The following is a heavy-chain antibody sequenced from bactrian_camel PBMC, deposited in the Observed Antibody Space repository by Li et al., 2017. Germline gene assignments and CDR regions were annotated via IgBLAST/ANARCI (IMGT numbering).Heavy chain of an antibody. V-gene: IGHV3S1*01. CDR2: SHRLSAAT. CDR3: AACGGVGPNPVSDNY. CDR1: GYTDSTNC. J-gene: IGHJ4*01. D-gene: IGHD1*01. Sequence: HVQLVESGGGSVQAGGSLKLSCVASGYTDSTNCMGWFREIPGKEREGVATSHRLSAATLYADSVKGRFTISRDDNQRTIYLQMNNLKTDDTAVYYCAACGGVGPNPVSDNYWGQGTQVTVS.